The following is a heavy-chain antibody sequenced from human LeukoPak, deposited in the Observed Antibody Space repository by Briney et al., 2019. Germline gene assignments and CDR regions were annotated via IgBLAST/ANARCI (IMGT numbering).Heavy chain of an antibody. CDR2: ISAYNGNT. J-gene: IGHJ4*02. Sequence: ASVKVSCKASGYTFTSYGISWVRQAPGQGLEWMGWISAYNGNTNYAQKLQGRVTMTTDTSTSTAYMELRGLRSDDTAVYYCARVIWFGELLRLYYFDYWGQGTLVTVSS. D-gene: IGHD3-10*01. CDR3: ARVIWFGELLRLYYFDY. V-gene: IGHV1-18*01. CDR1: GYTFTSYG.